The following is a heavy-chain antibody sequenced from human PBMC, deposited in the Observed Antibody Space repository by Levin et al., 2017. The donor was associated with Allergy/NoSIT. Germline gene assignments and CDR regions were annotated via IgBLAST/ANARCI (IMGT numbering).Heavy chain of an antibody. CDR1: GFSLSTMGVG. V-gene: IGHV2-5*02. D-gene: IGHD3-16*02. J-gene: IGHJ5*02. CDR3: ARSTGPRLSSDYVGGSYRHSWFDP. CDR2: IYWDDDK. Sequence: SGPTLVKPTQTLTLTCTFSGFSLSTMGVGVGWIRQPPGKALEWLSLIYWDDDKRYSPSLRSRLTITKDTSKNQVVLAMTNMDPVDTATYHCARSTGPRLSSDYVGGSYRHSWFDPWGQGTLVTVSS.